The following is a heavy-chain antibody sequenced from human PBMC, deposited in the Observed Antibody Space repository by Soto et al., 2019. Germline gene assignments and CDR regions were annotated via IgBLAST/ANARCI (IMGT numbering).Heavy chain of an antibody. V-gene: IGHV3-33*01. Sequence: GRSLRLSCAASGFTFSSHGMHRVRQAPGKGLEWVAVIWYDGSNKYYADSVKGRFTISRDNSKNTLYLQMNSLRAEDTAVYYCASWQQLAHDYYYYGMDVWGQGTTVTVSS. CDR2: IWYDGSNK. CDR3: ASWQQLAHDYYYYGMDV. CDR1: GFTFSSHG. D-gene: IGHD6-13*01. J-gene: IGHJ6*02.